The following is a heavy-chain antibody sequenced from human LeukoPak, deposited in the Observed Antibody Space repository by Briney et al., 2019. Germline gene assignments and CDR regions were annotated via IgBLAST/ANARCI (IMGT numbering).Heavy chain of an antibody. CDR3: ARDSGYGYNTFPTADY. D-gene: IGHD5-24*01. Sequence: GGSLRLSCLSSGFTFSSYGMHWVRQAPGKGLEWVAFIWYDGSNKYYADSVKGRFTISRDNSENTLYLQMSSLRAEDTALYYCARDSGYGYNTFPTADYWGQGILVTVSS. J-gene: IGHJ4*02. V-gene: IGHV3-33*01. CDR2: IWYDGSNK. CDR1: GFTFSSYG.